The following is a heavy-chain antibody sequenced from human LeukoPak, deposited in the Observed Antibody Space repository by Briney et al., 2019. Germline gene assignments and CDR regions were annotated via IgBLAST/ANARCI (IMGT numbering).Heavy chain of an antibody. CDR1: GFTFRSYG. V-gene: IGHV3-30*02. J-gene: IGHJ4*02. D-gene: IGHD2-2*01. CDR3: ATDCGNGCYFIDY. Sequence: PGGSLRLSCAASGFTFRSYGMHWVRQAPGKGLEWVAFIRNDGSNEKYAESVKGRSTISRDNFKNTLYLQMNSLRTEDTAVYYCATDCGNGCYFIDYWGQGTLVTVSS. CDR2: IRNDGSNE.